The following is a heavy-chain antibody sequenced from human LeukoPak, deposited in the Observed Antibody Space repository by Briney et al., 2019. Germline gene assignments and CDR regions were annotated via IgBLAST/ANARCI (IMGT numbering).Heavy chain of an antibody. CDR1: GFTFSSYP. J-gene: IGHJ3*01. Sequence: SGGSLRLSCAASGFTFSSYPLHWVRQAPGRGLEWVTLISYDGSKIYYADSVEGRFTISRDNSKNTLYLQMNSLRAEDTAVYYCARESGWGLPHAFDFWGQGTMITVSS. CDR3: ARESGWGLPHAFDF. V-gene: IGHV3-30-3*01. CDR2: ISYDGSKI. D-gene: IGHD3-10*01.